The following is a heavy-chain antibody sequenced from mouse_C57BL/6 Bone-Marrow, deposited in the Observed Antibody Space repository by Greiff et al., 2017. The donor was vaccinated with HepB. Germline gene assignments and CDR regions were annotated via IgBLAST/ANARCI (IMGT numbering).Heavy chain of an antibody. CDR3: ARPRDYDGSWFAY. CDR1: GFTFSDYG. Sequence: EVMLVESGGGLVKPGGSLKLSCAASGFTFSDYGMHWVRQAPEKGLEWVAYISSGSSTIYYADTVKGRFTISRDNAKNTLFLQMTSLRSEDTAMCYCARPRDYDGSWFAYWGQGTLVTVPA. V-gene: IGHV5-17*01. D-gene: IGHD2-4*01. CDR2: ISSGSSTI. J-gene: IGHJ3*01.